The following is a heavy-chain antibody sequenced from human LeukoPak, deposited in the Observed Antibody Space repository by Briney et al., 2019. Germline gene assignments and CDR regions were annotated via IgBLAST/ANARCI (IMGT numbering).Heavy chain of an antibody. CDR1: GFTFSSYA. V-gene: IGHV3-30*04. CDR2: ISYDGSNK. CDR3: VSGHYDILTGRAATTC. D-gene: IGHD3-9*01. J-gene: IGHJ4*02. Sequence: GGSLRLSCAASGFTFSSYAMHWVRQAPGKGLEWVAVISYDGSNKYYADSVKGRFTISRDNSKNTLYLQMNSLRAEDTAVYYCVSGHYDILTGRAATTCWGQGTLVTVSS.